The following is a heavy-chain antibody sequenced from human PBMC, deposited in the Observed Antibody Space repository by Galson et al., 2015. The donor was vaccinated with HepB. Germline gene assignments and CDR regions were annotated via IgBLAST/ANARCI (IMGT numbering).Heavy chain of an antibody. CDR2: TNQGGTEN. D-gene: IGHD6-19*01. V-gene: IGHV3-7*03. CDR1: GFNFRTYW. Sequence: SLRLSCAASGFNFRTYWMSWVRQAPGKGLEWVANTNQGGTENYYVDSVKGRFTISRDNAKSSLYLQMNSLRAEDTAVYYCVRDKWVANAFDIWGQGTIVTVSS. J-gene: IGHJ3*02. CDR3: VRDKWVANAFDI.